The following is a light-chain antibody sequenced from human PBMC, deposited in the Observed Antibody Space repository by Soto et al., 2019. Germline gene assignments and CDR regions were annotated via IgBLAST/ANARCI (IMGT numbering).Light chain of an antibody. CDR3: QQYGSSPRT. Sequence: EIVLTQSPGTLSLSPGRSATLSCRASQTVSSNYLAWYQQRPGQAPRLLIYGASIRATGIPARFSGSGSGTDFTLTISRLEPEDFAVYYCQQYGSSPRTFGQGTKVEIK. J-gene: IGKJ1*01. CDR2: GAS. CDR1: QTVSSNY. V-gene: IGKV3-20*01.